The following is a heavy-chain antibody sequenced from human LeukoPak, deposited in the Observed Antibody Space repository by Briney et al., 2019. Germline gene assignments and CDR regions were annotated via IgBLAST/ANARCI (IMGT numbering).Heavy chain of an antibody. V-gene: IGHV3-30*18. J-gene: IGHJ4*02. CDR3: AKGTRVRGVTSYFDY. D-gene: IGHD3-10*01. CDR2: ITYDGRNK. CDR1: GFTFSSYG. Sequence: GRSLRLSCAASGFTFSSYGMHWVRQAPGKGLEWVAVITYDGRNKNYADSVKGRFTISRDNSKNTLYLRMNSLRAEDTAVYYCAKGTRVRGVTSYFDYWGQGTLVTVSS.